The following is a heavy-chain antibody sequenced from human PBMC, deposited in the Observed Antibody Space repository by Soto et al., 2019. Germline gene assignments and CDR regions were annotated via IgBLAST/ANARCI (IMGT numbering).Heavy chain of an antibody. J-gene: IGHJ4*02. V-gene: IGHV3-48*02. CDR3: ARGGAARPDY. Sequence: WWSLRLSCLASVFTFSSYGMNWFRQAPGKGLEWVSYISSGPVTTNYADSVKGRFTISRDNAKSSLYLQLNSLRDDDTAVYYCARGGAARPDYWGQGTLVTVSS. D-gene: IGHD2-15*01. CDR2: ISSGPVTT. CDR1: VFTFSSYG.